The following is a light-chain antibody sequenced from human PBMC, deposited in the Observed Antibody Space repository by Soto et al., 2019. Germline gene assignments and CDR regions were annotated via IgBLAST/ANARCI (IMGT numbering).Light chain of an antibody. CDR2: DVS. CDR1: SSDFGGYNY. Sequence: QSVLTQPASVSGAPGQGITISCTGNSSDFGGYNYVSWYQQHPGKAPKLMIYDVSNRPSGVSNRFSGSKSGNTASLTISGLQAEDEADYYCSSYTSSSTLYVFGTGTKVTVL. J-gene: IGLJ1*01. CDR3: SSYTSSSTLYV. V-gene: IGLV2-14*01.